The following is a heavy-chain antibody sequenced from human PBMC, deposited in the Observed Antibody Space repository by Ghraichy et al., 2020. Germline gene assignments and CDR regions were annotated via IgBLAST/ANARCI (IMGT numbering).Heavy chain of an antibody. J-gene: IGHJ4*02. CDR3: ARGGPRGVVVPAAQKPFDY. V-gene: IGHV4-34*01. Sequence: YAVYGGSFSGYYWSWIRQPPGKGLEWIGEINHSGSTNYNPSLKSRVTISVDTSKNQFSLKLSSVTAADTAVYYCARGGPRGVVVPAAQKPFDYWGQGTLVTVSS. CDR2: INHSGST. CDR1: GGSFSGYY. D-gene: IGHD2-2*01.